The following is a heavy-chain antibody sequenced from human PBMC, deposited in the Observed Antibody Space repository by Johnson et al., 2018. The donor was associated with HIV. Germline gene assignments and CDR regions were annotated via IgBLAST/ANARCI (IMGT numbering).Heavy chain of an antibody. CDR1: GFTFSSYA. J-gene: IGHJ3*02. CDR2: ISGSGGST. D-gene: IGHD1-7*01. CDR3: AKDRLGSGTTGWGAVDI. Sequence: QLVESGGGLVQPGGSLRLSCAASGFTFSSYAMSWVRQAPGTGLEWVSAISGSGGSTYYAASVTGRFTMSRDNSKNTLDLQMNSRRAEDTAVYYWAKDRLGSGTTGWGAVDIGGQGTMVTVSS. V-gene: IGHV3-23*04.